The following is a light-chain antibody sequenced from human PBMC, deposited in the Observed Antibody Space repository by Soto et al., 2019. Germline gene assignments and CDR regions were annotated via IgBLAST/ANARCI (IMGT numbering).Light chain of an antibody. Sequence: QSVLTQPRSVSGSPGQLVTISCTGTSSDVGTYDFVSWYQQHPGKAPRLMILDVSERPSGVPDRFSGSKSGNTASLTISGLQAEDEADYYCCLYAVTFYVFGTGTKVTVL. CDR3: CLYAVTFYV. V-gene: IGLV2-11*01. CDR1: SSDVGTYDF. CDR2: DVS. J-gene: IGLJ1*01.